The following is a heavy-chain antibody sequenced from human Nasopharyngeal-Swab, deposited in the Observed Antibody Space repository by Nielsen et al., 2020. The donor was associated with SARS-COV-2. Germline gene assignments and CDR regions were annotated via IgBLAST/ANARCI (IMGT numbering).Heavy chain of an antibody. V-gene: IGHV1-69*06. J-gene: IGHJ3*02. CDR3: ARDTMVRGVIITPYDAFDI. CDR2: IISIFGTA. Sequence: WVRQAPGQGLEWMGGIISIFGTANYAQKFQGRVTITADKSTSTAYMELSSLRSEDTAVYYCARDTMVRGVIITPYDAFDIWGQGTMVTVSS. D-gene: IGHD3-10*01.